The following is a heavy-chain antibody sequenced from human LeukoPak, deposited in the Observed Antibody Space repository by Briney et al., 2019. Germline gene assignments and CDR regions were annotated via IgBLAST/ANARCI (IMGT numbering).Heavy chain of an antibody. V-gene: IGHV1-69*13. CDR2: IIPIFGTA. CDR3: ARDLVGDYYGMDV. Sequence: GASVKVSCKASGGTFISYAISWVRQAPGQGLGWMGGIIPIFGTANYAQEFQGRVTITADESTSTAYMELSSLRSEDTAVYYCARDLVGDYYGMDVWGQGTTVTVSS. D-gene: IGHD2-2*01. J-gene: IGHJ6*02. CDR1: GGTFISYA.